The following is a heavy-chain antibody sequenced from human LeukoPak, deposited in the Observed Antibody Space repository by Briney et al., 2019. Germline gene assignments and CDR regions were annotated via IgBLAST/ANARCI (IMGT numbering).Heavy chain of an antibody. J-gene: IGHJ6*03. Sequence: GASVKASCKASGGTFSSYAISWVRQAPGQGLEWMGGIIPIFGTANYAQKFQGRVTITTDESTSTAYMELSSLRSEDTAVYYCASPSVAAPSYYYYYMDVWGKGTTVTVSS. CDR3: ASPSVAAPSYYYYYMDV. V-gene: IGHV1-69*05. D-gene: IGHD6-6*01. CDR2: IIPIFGTA. CDR1: GGTFSSYA.